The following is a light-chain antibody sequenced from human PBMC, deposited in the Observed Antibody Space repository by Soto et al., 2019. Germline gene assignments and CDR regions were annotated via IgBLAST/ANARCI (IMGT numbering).Light chain of an antibody. Sequence: DLQMTQSPSSLSASVGDRVTITCRASQDIGHDLGWYQQKPGKAPKRLIYAASSSESGVPSRFRGSGSGTEFALTISSLEPEDFATYYCLQHNSYPFTFGPGTTVDIK. CDR3: LQHNSYPFT. J-gene: IGKJ3*01. V-gene: IGKV1-17*01. CDR2: AAS. CDR1: QDIGHD.